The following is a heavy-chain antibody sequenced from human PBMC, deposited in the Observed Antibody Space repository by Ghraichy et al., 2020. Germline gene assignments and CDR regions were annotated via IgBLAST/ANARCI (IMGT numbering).Heavy chain of an antibody. CDR1: GGSFSGYY. D-gene: IGHD4-11*01. CDR3: ARVYSNYGYYYYMDV. Sequence: SETLSLTCAVYGGSFSGYYWSWIRQPPGKGLEWIGEINHSGSTNYNPSLKSRVTISVDTSKNQFSLKLSSVTAADTAVYYCARVYSNYGYYYYMDVWGKGTTVTVSS. CDR2: INHSGST. V-gene: IGHV4-34*01. J-gene: IGHJ6*03.